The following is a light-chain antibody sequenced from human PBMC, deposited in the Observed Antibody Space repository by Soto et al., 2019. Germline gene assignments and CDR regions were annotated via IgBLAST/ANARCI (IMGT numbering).Light chain of an antibody. J-gene: IGKJ1*01. CDR3: QQRYSTLWT. V-gene: IGKV3-20*01. CDR2: GAS. Sequence: EIVLTQSPGTLSLSPGERATLSYRASQSVSSNYLAWYQQKPGQAPRLLIYGASSRATGIPDRFSGSGSETDFTLTISSLQPEDFATYYCQQRYSTLWTFGQGTKVEIK. CDR1: QSVSSNY.